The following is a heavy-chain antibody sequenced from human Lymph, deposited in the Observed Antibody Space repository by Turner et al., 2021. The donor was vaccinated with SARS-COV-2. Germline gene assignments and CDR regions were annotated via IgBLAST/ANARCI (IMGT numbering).Heavy chain of an antibody. V-gene: IGHV4-39*01. D-gene: IGHD3-10*01. J-gene: IGHJ4*02. CDR1: GGSISSSSHY. CDR3: ARLVRRAEYYFDY. Sequence: QLQLQESGPGLVKPSETLSLTCTVSGGSISSSSHYWGWIRQPPGRGLEWIGHIYYSESNYYNPSLKSRGTITVDTSKNQFSLKLSSVTAADTAVYYCARLVRRAEYYFDYWGQGTLVTVSS. CDR2: IYYSESN.